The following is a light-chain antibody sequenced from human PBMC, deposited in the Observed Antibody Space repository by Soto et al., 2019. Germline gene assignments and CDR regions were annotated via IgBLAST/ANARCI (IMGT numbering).Light chain of an antibody. CDR2: DAS. CDR3: QQYNSYSYT. J-gene: IGKJ2*01. V-gene: IGKV1-5*01. CDR1: QSISSW. Sequence: DIQMTQSPSTLSASVGDRVTITCRASQSISSWLAWYQQKPGEAPKLLIYDASSLESGVPSRFSGSGSGTEFTLTISSLQPDDFATYYCQQYNSYSYTFGQGTKVDIK.